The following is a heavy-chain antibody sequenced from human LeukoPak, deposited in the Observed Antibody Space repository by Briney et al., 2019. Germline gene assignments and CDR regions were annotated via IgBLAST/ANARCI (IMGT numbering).Heavy chain of an antibody. V-gene: IGHV1-2*02. CDR1: GYTFTGYY. D-gene: IGHD2-15*01. J-gene: IGHJ5*02. CDR2: INPNSGGT. CDR3: ARKSRIGYCSGGSCYSSWFDP. Sequence: ASVKVSCKASGYTFTGYYMHWVRQAPGQGLEWMGWINPNSGGTNYAQKFQGRVTMTRDTSISTAYMELSRLRSDDTAVHYCARKSRIGYCSGGSCYSSWFDPWGQGTLVTVSS.